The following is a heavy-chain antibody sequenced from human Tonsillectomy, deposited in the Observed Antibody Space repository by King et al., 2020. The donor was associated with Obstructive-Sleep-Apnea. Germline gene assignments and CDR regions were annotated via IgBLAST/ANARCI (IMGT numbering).Heavy chain of an antibody. V-gene: IGHV3-15*01. CDR2: IKSKTDGGTT. CDR1: GFTFSNAW. D-gene: IGHD3-3*01. CDR3: TASVFWSGYYRGY. Sequence: VQLVESGGGLVKPGGSLRLSCAASGFTFSNAWMSWVRPAPGEGLEWGGRIKSKTDGGTTDYAAPVKGRFTNSREDSKNTRYLQTTSLKTEDTAVYYCTASVFWSGYYRGYWGQGTLVTVSS. J-gene: IGHJ4*02.